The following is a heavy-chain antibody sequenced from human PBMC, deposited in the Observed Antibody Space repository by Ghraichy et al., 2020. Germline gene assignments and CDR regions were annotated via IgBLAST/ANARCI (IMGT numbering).Heavy chain of an antibody. J-gene: IGHJ4*02. CDR2: ISGNSRAI. V-gene: IGHV3-48*02. D-gene: IGHD6-13*01. Sequence: GGSLRLSCLASGFTFSTYSMNWVRQAPGKGLEWVSYISGNSRAIYYADSVKGRFTISRDNVKNSVYLQMNTLRDEDTAVYYCAREGAGGDYWGQGTLVTVSS. CDR1: GFTFSTYS. CDR3: AREGAGGDY.